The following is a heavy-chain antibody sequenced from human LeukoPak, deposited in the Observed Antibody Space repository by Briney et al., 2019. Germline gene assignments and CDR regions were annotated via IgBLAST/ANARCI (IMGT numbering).Heavy chain of an antibody. CDR1: GFTFSSYS. CDR2: ISSSSSYI. Sequence: GGSLRLSCAASGFTFSSYSMNWVRQAPGKGLEWVSPISSSSSYIYYADSVKGRFTISRDNAKNSLYLQMNSLRAEDTAVYYCARDRGYCSGGTCYTVLDYWGQGTLVTVSS. J-gene: IGHJ4*02. D-gene: IGHD2-15*01. V-gene: IGHV3-21*01. CDR3: ARDRGYCSGGTCYTVLDY.